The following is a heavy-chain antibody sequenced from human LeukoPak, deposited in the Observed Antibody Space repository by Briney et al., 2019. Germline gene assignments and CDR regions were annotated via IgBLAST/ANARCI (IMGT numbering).Heavy chain of an antibody. Sequence: GGSLRLSCAASGFTFSSYEMNWVRQAPGKGLEWVSYISSSGSTIYYADSVKGRFTISRDNAKNSLYLQMNSLRAEDTAVYYCARDNSVRDEAWWFNPWGQGTLVTVSS. J-gene: IGHJ5*02. CDR2: ISSSGSTI. V-gene: IGHV3-48*03. D-gene: IGHD5-24*01. CDR1: GFTFSSYE. CDR3: ARDNSVRDEAWWFNP.